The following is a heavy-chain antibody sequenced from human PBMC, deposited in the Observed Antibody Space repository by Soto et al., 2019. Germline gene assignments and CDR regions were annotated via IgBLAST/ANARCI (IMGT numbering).Heavy chain of an antibody. CDR3: ARHGRGVGARPLDY. D-gene: IGHD1-26*01. Sequence: QVTLKESGPVLVKPTETLTLTCTVSGFSLSNARMGVTWIRQPPGKALEWLAHIFSNDEKSYSTSLKSRLTSSKDTSKSQVVLTMTNMDPVDTATYSCARHGRGVGARPLDYWGQGTLVTVSS. CDR2: IFSNDEK. J-gene: IGHJ4*02. V-gene: IGHV2-26*01. CDR1: GFSLSNARMG.